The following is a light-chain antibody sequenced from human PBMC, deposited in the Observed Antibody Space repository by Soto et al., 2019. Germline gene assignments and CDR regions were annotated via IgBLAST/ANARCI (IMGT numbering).Light chain of an antibody. CDR2: GNS. V-gene: IGLV1-40*01. J-gene: IGLJ2*01. CDR3: QSYDSSLSGSV. CDR1: SSKIGAGYD. Sequence: QSVLTQPPSVSVAPGQRVTISCTWSSSKIGAGYDVHWYQQLPGTAPKVLIYGNSNRPSGVPDRFSGSKSGTSASLAITGLQAEDEADYYCQSYDSSLSGSVFGGGTKVTVL.